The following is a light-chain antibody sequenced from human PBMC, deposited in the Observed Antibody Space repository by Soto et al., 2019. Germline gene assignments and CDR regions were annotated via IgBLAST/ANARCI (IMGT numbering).Light chain of an antibody. CDR1: QSISTY. Sequence: DIQMTQSPSSLSASVGDRVTITCRASQSISTYLNWYQQKPGKAPNLLIFAASTLQSGVPSRFSGSGATKDFTLTISSLQPEDFATYYCQQTYTTPWTFGQGTKVEVK. CDR2: AAS. V-gene: IGKV1-39*01. J-gene: IGKJ1*01. CDR3: QQTYTTPWT.